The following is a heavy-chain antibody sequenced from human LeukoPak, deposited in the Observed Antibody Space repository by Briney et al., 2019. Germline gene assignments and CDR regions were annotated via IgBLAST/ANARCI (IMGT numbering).Heavy chain of an antibody. CDR1: GFTFINYG. J-gene: IGHJ4*02. D-gene: IGHD6-19*01. CDR2: IQYSGNNK. CDR3: GKDQWLVLNY. V-gene: IGHV3-30*02. Sequence: GALRLSCAASGFTFINYGMHWVRQAPGKGLEWVAFIQYSGNNKYYADSVKGRFTISRDNSKNTLYLQMNSLRSDDTALYYCGKDQWLVLNYWGQGTLVTVSS.